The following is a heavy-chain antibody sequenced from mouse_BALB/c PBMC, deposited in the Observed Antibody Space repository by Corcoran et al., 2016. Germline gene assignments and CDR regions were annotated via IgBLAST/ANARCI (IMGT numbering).Heavy chain of an antibody. Sequence: EVQLQQSGPELVKPGASVKMSCKACGYTFTSSVMHWVKQKPGQGLEWIGYINPYNDGTKYNEKFKGKATLTSDKYSSTAYMELSSLTSEDSAVYYCARDYYGYWYFDVWGAGTTVTVSS. D-gene: IGHD1-1*01. CDR1: GYTFTSSV. CDR3: ARDYYGYWYFDV. J-gene: IGHJ1*01. V-gene: IGHV1S136*01. CDR2: INPYNDGT.